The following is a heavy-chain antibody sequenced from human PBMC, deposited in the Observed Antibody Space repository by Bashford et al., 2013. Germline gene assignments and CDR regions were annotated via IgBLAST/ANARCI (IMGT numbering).Heavy chain of an antibody. Sequence: ASVKVSCKASGYTFTSYDINWVRQATGQGLEWMGWMNPNSGNTGYAQKFQGRVTMTRNTSISTAYMELSSLRSEDTAVYYCARGGTYYDFWSGGSCYEGYYYYYGMDVWAKGTTVTVSS. V-gene: IGHV1-8*01. D-gene: IGHD3-3*01. CDR3: ARGGTYYDFWSGGSCYEGYYYYYGMDV. CDR2: MNPNSGNT. CDR1: GYTFTSYD. J-gene: IGHJ6*04.